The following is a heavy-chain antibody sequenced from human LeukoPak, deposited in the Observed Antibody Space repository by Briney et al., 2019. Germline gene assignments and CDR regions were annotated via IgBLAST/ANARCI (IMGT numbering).Heavy chain of an antibody. CDR1: GYSISSGYY. D-gene: IGHD6-13*01. J-gene: IGHJ5*02. CDR2: IYTSGST. CDR3: ARGRFYSRGNWFDP. V-gene: IGHV4-4*07. Sequence: SETLSLTCTVSGYSISSGYYWSWIRQPAGKGLEWIGRIYTSGSTNYNPSLKSRVTISVDTSKNQFSLKLSSVTAADTAVYYCARGRFYSRGNWFDPWGQGTLVTVSS.